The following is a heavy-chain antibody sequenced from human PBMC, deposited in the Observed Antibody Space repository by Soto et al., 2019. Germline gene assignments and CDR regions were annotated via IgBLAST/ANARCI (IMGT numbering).Heavy chain of an antibody. CDR3: AKAGCSGGTCYLYYFDY. CDR2: ISGRGGNT. V-gene: IGHV3-23*01. CDR1: GFTFSNYA. Sequence: EMQLLESGGGLVQPGGSLKLSCAASGFTFSNYAMSWVRQAPGKGLEWVSTISGRGGNTYYADSVKGRFTISRDTSRNTLYLQMDSLRVEDSAVYACAKAGCSGGTCYLYYFDYWGQGALVTVSS. J-gene: IGHJ4*02. D-gene: IGHD2-15*01.